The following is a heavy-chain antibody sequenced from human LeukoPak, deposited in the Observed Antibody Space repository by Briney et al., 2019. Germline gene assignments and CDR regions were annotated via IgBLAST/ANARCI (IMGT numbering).Heavy chain of an antibody. CDR2: ILPNSGAT. J-gene: IGHJ4*02. Sequence: WASVKVSCKASGYTFTDHHIHWVRQAPGQGLEGMGRILPNSGATDYAQKFQGRVAMTRDTSNTTAYMKLSGLRSDDTAVYYCARGVYIAAAQYGYWGQGTLVTVSS. D-gene: IGHD6-13*01. CDR3: ARGVYIAAAQYGY. CDR1: GYTFTDHH. V-gene: IGHV1-2*06.